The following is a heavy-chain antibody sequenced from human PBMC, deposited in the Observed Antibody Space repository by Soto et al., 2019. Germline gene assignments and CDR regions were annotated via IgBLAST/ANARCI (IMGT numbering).Heavy chain of an antibody. CDR2: MYGSGST. D-gene: IGHD1-1*01. CDR1: GESISSYY. J-gene: IGHJ6*02. Sequence: QVQLRESGPGLVKASETLSLTCTVSGESISSYYWSWIRQPAGKGLEWIGRMYGSGSTNYSPSLKRRVTMSVDTSKNQVSLMLSSVNAADTAVYYCARVLLERGHDFGMDVWGQGTTVTVSS. CDR3: ARVLLERGHDFGMDV. V-gene: IGHV4-4*07.